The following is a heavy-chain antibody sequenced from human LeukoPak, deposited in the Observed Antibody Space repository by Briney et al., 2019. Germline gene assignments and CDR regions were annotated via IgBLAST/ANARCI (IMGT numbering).Heavy chain of an antibody. J-gene: IGHJ6*04. CDR1: GFPFSGYY. CDR3: VGQLLRAV. CDR2: INEDGSVQ. Sequence: GGSLRLSCAASGFPFSGYYISWVRQAPGKGLEWVANINEDGSVQDYVDAVKGRFTISRDNAKNTLYLQMNSLRVDDTAVHYCVGQLLRAVWGKGTTVTVSS. V-gene: IGHV3-7*01. D-gene: IGHD2-15*01.